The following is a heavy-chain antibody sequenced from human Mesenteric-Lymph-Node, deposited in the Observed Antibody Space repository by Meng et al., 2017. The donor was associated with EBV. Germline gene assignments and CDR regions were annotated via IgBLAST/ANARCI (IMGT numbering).Heavy chain of an antibody. CDR2: IYYSGST. D-gene: IGHD2-15*01. J-gene: IGHJ5*02. Sequence: QGAREESGPGLVKPSETLSLTCTVSGGSVSSSSYYWSWIRQPPGKGLEYIGYIYYSGSTNYNPSLKSRVTISMDTSKNQVSLKLSSVSAADTAVYYCARVDLSSGGSCLDPWGPGTLVTVSS. V-gene: IGHV4-61*01. CDR1: GGSVSSSSYY. CDR3: ARVDLSSGGSCLDP.